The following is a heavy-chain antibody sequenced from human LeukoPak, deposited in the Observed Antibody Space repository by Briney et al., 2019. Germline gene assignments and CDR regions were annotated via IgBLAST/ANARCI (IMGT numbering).Heavy chain of an antibody. CDR2: IYHSGST. CDR3: ASLSLEPGAFYI. D-gene: IGHD1-1*01. V-gene: IGHV4-38-2*01. Sequence: PSETLSLTCPVPGYSISSGYYWGWIRQPPGKGLEWIGSIYHSGSTYYNPSLKSRVTISVDTSKNQFSLKLCSVTAADTAVYYCASLSLEPGAFYIWGQGTMVTVPS. J-gene: IGHJ3*02. CDR1: GYSISSGYY.